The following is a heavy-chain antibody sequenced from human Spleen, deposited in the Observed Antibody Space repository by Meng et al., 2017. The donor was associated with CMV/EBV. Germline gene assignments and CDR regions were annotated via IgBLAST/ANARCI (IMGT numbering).Heavy chain of an antibody. D-gene: IGHD3-10*01. V-gene: IGHV4-61*01. CDR2: IHNRGST. Sequence: ITCSGSGGYVSSDSYYWSWIRQPPGKGLEWIGYIHNRGSTNYNPSLKSRVTILLDTSKNQFSLKLNSVTAADTAVYYCARASGGFSFWGQGTLVTVSS. J-gene: IGHJ4*02. CDR3: ARASGGFSF. CDR1: GGYVSSDSYY.